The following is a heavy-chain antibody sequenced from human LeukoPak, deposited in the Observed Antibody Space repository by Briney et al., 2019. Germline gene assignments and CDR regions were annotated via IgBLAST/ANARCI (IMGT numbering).Heavy chain of an antibody. CDR1: GFTFTSYS. V-gene: IGHV3-21*01. J-gene: IGHJ4*02. Sequence: GGSLRLSCTASGFTFTSYSMTWVRQAPGKGLEWLSSISSSSSDIYYADSVKARLTISRDNAKNSLSLQMTSLRAEDPAVYYCPREASYCSGGSCYFGYWGQGTLVSVSS. D-gene: IGHD2-15*01. CDR2: ISSSSSDI. CDR3: PREASYCSGGSCYFGY.